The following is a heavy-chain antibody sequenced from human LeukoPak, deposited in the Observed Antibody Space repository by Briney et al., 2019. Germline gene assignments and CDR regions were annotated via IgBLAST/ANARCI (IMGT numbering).Heavy chain of an antibody. V-gene: IGHV3-23*01. J-gene: IGHJ4*02. Sequence: GGSLRLSCAASGFTFSSYAMSWVRQAPGKGLEWVSAISGSGGSTYYADSVKGRFTISRDSSKNTLYLQMNSLRAEDTAVYYCAKDQGDYGDYVPGYWGQGTLVTVSS. CDR2: ISGSGGST. CDR1: GFTFSSYA. D-gene: IGHD4-17*01. CDR3: AKDQGDYGDYVPGY.